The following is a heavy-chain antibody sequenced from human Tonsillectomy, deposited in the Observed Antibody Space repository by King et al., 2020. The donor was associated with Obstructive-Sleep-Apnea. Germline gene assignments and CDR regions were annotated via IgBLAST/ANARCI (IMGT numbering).Heavy chain of an antibody. V-gene: IGHV3-9*01. CDR1: GFTLDDYA. CDR2: ISWNSGSI. CDR3: AKSRAVAGHFDY. Sequence: EQLVQSGGGLVQPGRSLRLSCAASGFTLDDYAMHWVRQAPGKGLEWVSGISWNSGSIGYADSVKGRFTISRDNAKNSLYLQMNSLRAEDTALYYCAKSRAVAGHFDYWGQGTLVTVSS. D-gene: IGHD6-19*01. J-gene: IGHJ4*02.